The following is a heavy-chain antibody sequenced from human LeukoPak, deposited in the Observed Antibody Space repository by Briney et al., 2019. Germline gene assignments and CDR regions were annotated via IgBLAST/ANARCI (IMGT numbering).Heavy chain of an antibody. Sequence: SETLSLTCTVSGGSISSYYWSWIRQPPGKGLEWIGYIYTSGSTNYNPSLKSRVTISVDTSKNQFSLKLSSVTAADTAVYYCARTKARLAPEAFDIWGQGTMVTVSS. J-gene: IGHJ3*02. V-gene: IGHV4-4*09. CDR2: IYTSGST. D-gene: IGHD1-14*01. CDR3: ARTKARLAPEAFDI. CDR1: GGSISSYY.